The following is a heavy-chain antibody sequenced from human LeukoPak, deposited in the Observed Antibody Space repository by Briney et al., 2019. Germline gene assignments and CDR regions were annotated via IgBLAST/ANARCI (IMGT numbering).Heavy chain of an antibody. Sequence: SDTLSLTCAVSGGPISSSNWWSRVRQPPGKGLEWIGENYHSGSTNYNPSLKSRVTISVDKSKNQSSLKLSSVTAADTAVYYCAREHIVVVTATNWFDPWGQGTLVTVSS. D-gene: IGHD2-21*02. V-gene: IGHV4-4*02. CDR1: GGPISSSNW. CDR3: AREHIVVVTATNWFDP. J-gene: IGHJ5*02. CDR2: NYHSGST.